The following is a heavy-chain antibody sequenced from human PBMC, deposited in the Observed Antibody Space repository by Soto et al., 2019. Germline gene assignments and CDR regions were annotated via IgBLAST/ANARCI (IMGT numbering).Heavy chain of an antibody. J-gene: IGHJ4*02. CDR1: GGSISSYY. CDR3: AREVYEYSSSFDY. CDR2: IYYSGST. V-gene: IGHV4-59*01. Sequence: SETLSLTCTVSGGSISSYYWSWIRQPPGKGLEWIGYIYYSGSTNYNPSLKSRVTISVDTSKNQFSLKLSSVTAADTAVYYCAREVYEYSSSFDYWGQGTLVTVSS. D-gene: IGHD6-13*01.